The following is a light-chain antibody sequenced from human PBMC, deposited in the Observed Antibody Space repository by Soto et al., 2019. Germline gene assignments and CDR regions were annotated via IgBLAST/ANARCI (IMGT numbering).Light chain of an antibody. Sequence: DIQMTQSPSSLSASVGDRVTITCRASQDINNFLAWYQQRPGQVPKLLIYAASTLQSGVPYRFSASGSGTDFTLTISSLQPEDVATYYCQRYDGASTFGQGTKVEIK. V-gene: IGKV1-27*01. CDR1: QDINNF. CDR2: AAS. J-gene: IGKJ1*01. CDR3: QRYDGAST.